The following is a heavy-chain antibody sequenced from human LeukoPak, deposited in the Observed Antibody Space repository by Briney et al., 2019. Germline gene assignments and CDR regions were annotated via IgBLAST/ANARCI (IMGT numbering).Heavy chain of an antibody. CDR3: ARDPWQGSTTLH. V-gene: IGHV3-66*02. CDR1: GFSISSGY. Sequence: PGGSLRLSYVASGFSISSGYMTWARQAPGKALEWVSLLYSDDSAYYPDSVKGRFTISRDNSKSTLHLQMDTLRTEDTAMYYCARDPWQGSTTLHWGQGIMVTVSS. CDR2: LYSDDSA. D-gene: IGHD1-26*01. J-gene: IGHJ4*02.